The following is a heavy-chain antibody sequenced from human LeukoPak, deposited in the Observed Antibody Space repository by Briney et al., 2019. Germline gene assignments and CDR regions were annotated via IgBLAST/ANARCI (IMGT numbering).Heavy chain of an antibody. D-gene: IGHD3-3*01. CDR3: ARVLRFLEWLSDSYYYYMDV. V-gene: IGHV4-34*01. J-gene: IGHJ6*03. Sequence: GSLRLSCAASGFTFSSYAMSWVRQAPGKGLEWIGEINHSGSTNYNPSLKSRVTISVDTSKNQFSLKLSSVTAADTAVYYCARVLRFLEWLSDSYYYYMDVWGKGTTVTVSS. CDR2: INHSGST. CDR1: GFTFSSYA.